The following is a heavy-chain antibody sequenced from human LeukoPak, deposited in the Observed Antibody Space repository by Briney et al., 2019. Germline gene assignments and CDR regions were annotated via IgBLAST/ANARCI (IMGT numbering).Heavy chain of an antibody. CDR3: ALYGDYYDSSGYYPS. J-gene: IGHJ5*02. CDR2: IYYSGST. D-gene: IGHD3-22*01. V-gene: IGHV4-59*01. CDR1: GGSISSYY. Sequence: PSETLSPTCTVSGGSISSYYWSWIRQPPGKGLEWIGYIYYSGSTNYNPSLKSRVTISVDTSKNQFSLKLSSVTAADTAVYYCALYGDYYDSSGYYPSWGQGTLVTVSS.